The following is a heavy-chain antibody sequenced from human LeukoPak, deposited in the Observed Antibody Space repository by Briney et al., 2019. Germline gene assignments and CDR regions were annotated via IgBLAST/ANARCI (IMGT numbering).Heavy chain of an antibody. Sequence: SGGSLRLSCAASGFTFSSYGMHWVRQAPGKGLEWVAVIWYDGSNKYYADSVKGQFTISRDNSKNTLYLQMNSLRAEDTAVYYCAREGDSSGYPSDYWGQGTLVTVSS. D-gene: IGHD3-22*01. V-gene: IGHV3-33*01. CDR1: GFTFSSYG. J-gene: IGHJ4*02. CDR3: AREGDSSGYPSDY. CDR2: IWYDGSNK.